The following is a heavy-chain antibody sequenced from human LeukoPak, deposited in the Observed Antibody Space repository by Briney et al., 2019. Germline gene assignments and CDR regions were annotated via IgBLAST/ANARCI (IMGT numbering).Heavy chain of an antibody. D-gene: IGHD1-26*01. CDR2: TSYSGST. CDR3: ARTVSGDYYGMDV. Sequence: SETLSLTCTVSGGSVSSGSYYWSWIRQPPGKGLEWIGYTSYSGSTNYNPSLKSRVTMSVDTSTDQFSLRLISVTAADTAVYYCARTVSGDYYGMDVWGQGTTVTVSS. V-gene: IGHV4-61*01. J-gene: IGHJ6*02. CDR1: GGSVSSGSYY.